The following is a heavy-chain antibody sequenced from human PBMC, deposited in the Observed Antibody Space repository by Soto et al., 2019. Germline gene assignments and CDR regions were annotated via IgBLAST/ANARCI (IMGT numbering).Heavy chain of an antibody. J-gene: IGHJ4*02. CDR3: ARDVI. V-gene: IGHV3-7*05. CDR2: IKSDGSER. Sequence: EVQLVESGGGWVQPGGSLRLSCAASGFTFSNFWMSWVRQVPGKGLECVASIKSDGSERSHVDAVRGRFSISRDTARNSLYLQMNSLRADDTAGYYCARDVIWGQGSLVTVSS. CDR1: GFTFSNFW.